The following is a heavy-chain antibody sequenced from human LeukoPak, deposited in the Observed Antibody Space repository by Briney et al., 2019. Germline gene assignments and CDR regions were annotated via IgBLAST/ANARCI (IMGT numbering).Heavy chain of an antibody. Sequence: GGSLRLSCAASGFTFSSHAMSWVRQAPGKGLEWVSGIGGSSDSTYYADSVKGRFTISRDNSKNTLYLQMNSLRAEDTAVYYCANQVGATFNWGQGTLVTVSS. V-gene: IGHV3-23*01. CDR3: ANQVGATFN. D-gene: IGHD1-26*01. J-gene: IGHJ4*02. CDR2: IGGSSDST. CDR1: GFTFSSHA.